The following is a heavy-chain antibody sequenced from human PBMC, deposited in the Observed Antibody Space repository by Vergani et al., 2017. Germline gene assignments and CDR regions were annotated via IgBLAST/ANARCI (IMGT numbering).Heavy chain of an antibody. CDR1: GFTLSSHA. CDR3: AKSGFCAHGVCYMTYDYYIDV. J-gene: IGHJ6*03. D-gene: IGHD2-8*01. Sequence: QVQLEESGGGVVQPGRSLRLSCAGSGFTLSSHAMHWVRQAPGKGLEWVAFIWYDGSKEYYADSVKGRFTISRDNSKNTLYLQMNNLRAADTAVYYCAKSGFCAHGVCYMTYDYYIDVWGKGTVVTVSS. V-gene: IGHV3-33*06. CDR2: IWYDGSKE.